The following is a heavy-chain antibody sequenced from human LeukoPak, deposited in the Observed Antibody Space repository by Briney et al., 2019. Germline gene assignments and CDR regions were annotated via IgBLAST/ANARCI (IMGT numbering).Heavy chain of an antibody. V-gene: IGHV4-4*07. Sequence: PSETLSLTCSVSSGFFSSYYWGWVRQPPGKGLEWIGRIYSIGTTHYNPSLKSRVTMSIDTSTNQFSLNLTSVTAADTAVYYCGRQGYSPSYYFLDYWSRATLVVVS. J-gene: IGHJ4*02. CDR3: GRQGYSPSYYFLDY. CDR1: SGFFSSYY. D-gene: IGHD1-26*01. CDR2: IYSIGTT.